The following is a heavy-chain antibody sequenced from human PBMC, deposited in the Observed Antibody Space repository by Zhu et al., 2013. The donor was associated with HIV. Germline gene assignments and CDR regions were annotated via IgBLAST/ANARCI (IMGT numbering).Heavy chain of an antibody. V-gene: IGHV1-69*02. D-gene: IGHD3-22*01. CDR1: GGTFSSYT. J-gene: IGHJ2*01. CDR3: ARVSGGYYYDSSGYSSLWYFDL. CDR2: IIPILGIA. Sequence: QVQLVQSGAEVKKPGSSVKVSCKASGGTFSSYTISWVRQAPGQGLEWMGRIIPILGIANYAQKFQGRVTITADKSTSTAYMELSSLRSQDTAVYYCARVSGGYYYDSSGYSSLWYFDLWGRGTLVTVSS.